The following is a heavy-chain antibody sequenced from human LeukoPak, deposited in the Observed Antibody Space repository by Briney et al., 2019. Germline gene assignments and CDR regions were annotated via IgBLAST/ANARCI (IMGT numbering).Heavy chain of an antibody. CDR2: ISWNSGSI. V-gene: IGHV3-9*01. Sequence: PGGSLRLSRAGSGFIFNNYAMHWVRQPPGKGLEWVSGISWNSGSIDYADSVKGRFTISRDNAKNSLYLQMNSLRAEDTAVYYCARDPDRDAFDIWGQGTMVTVSS. J-gene: IGHJ3*02. CDR1: GFIFNNYA. CDR3: ARDPDRDAFDI. D-gene: IGHD1-14*01.